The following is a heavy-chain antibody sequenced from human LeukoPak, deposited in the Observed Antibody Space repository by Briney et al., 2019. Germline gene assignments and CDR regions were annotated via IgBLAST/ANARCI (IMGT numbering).Heavy chain of an antibody. Sequence: GGSLRLSCAASGFTFSSYWMHWVRQAPGKGLVWVSRINSNGSSTSYADSVKGRFTISRDNAKNTLHLQMNSLRAEDTAVYYCAENYYDSSGYFGYWGQGTLVTVSS. CDR2: INSNGSST. J-gene: IGHJ4*02. CDR3: AENYYDSSGYFGY. D-gene: IGHD3-22*01. V-gene: IGHV3-74*01. CDR1: GFTFSSYW.